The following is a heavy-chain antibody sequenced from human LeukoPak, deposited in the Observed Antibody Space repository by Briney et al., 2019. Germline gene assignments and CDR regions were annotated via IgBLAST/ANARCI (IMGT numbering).Heavy chain of an antibody. CDR2: IYNTVDV. V-gene: IGHV4-59*07. Sequence: PSDTLSLTYTVSGAYIFGSYWTWIRQSPGEGLQYVGYIYNTVDVNYSPSLKRRVPISIDMSRNQFSLTLNSVTTADTAIYYCARGRHYDITGFNPTYYFDSWGQGALVTVSS. D-gene: IGHD3-9*01. CDR1: GAYIFGSY. J-gene: IGHJ4*02. CDR3: ARGRHYDITGFNPTYYFDS.